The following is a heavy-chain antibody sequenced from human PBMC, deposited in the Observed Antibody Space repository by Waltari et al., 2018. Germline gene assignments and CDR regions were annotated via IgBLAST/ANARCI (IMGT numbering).Heavy chain of an antibody. Sequence: EVQLVESGGGLVQPGGSLRLSCAASGFTFSSYWMSWVRQAPGKGVEGGANIKQDGSEKDYVDSVKGRFTISRDNAKNALYLQMNSLRAEDTAVYYCARGLNWFDPWGQGTLVTVSS. CDR2: IKQDGSEK. CDR3: ARGLNWFDP. V-gene: IGHV3-7*01. J-gene: IGHJ5*02. CDR1: GFTFSSYW.